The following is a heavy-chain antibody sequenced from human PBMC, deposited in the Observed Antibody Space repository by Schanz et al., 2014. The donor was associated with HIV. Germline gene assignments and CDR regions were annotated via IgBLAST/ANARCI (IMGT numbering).Heavy chain of an antibody. CDR1: GFTFSSYA. V-gene: IGHV3-30*04. J-gene: IGHJ6*02. CDR2: MSYDGSNK. Sequence: QVQLVESGGGVVQPGRSLRLSCAASGFTFSSYAMHWARQTPDKGLECLGVMSYDGSNKHYAYSVKGRFTISRDNSKNTLYLQMNSLRAEDTAVYHCAKVARWDYYNMDVWGQGTTVTVSS. CDR3: AKVARWDYYNMDV.